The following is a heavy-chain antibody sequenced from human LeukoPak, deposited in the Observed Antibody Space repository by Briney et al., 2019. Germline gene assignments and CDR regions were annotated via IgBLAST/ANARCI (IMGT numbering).Heavy chain of an antibody. CDR3: ARDAGEMATYWYSDL. D-gene: IGHD5-24*01. Sequence: GGSLRLSCAASGSTFSSYSMNWVRQAPGKGLEWVSSISSSSSYIYYTDSVKGRFTISRDNAKNSLYLQMNSLRAEGTAVYFCARDAGEMATYWYSDLWGRGTLVTVSS. J-gene: IGHJ2*01. CDR1: GSTFSSYS. V-gene: IGHV3-21*01. CDR2: ISSSSSYI.